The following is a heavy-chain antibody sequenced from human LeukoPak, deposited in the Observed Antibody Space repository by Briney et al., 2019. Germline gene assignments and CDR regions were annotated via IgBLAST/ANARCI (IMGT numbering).Heavy chain of an antibody. J-gene: IGHJ5*02. CDR3: AVNPYYYGSGSWNWFDP. D-gene: IGHD3-10*01. Sequence: RASVKVSCKASGFTFTSSAVQWVRQARGQRLEWIGWIVVGSGNTNYAQKFQERVTITRDMSTSTAYMELSSLRSEDTAVYYCAVNPYYYGSGSWNWFDPWGQGTLVTVSS. CDR1: GFTFTSSA. CDR2: IVVGSGNT. V-gene: IGHV1-58*01.